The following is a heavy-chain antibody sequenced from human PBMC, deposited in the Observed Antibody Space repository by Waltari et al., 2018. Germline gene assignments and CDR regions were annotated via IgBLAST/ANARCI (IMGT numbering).Heavy chain of an antibody. CDR3: ATHLSIAASDSLYYYYGMDV. J-gene: IGHJ6*02. V-gene: IGHV4-59*11. Sequence: QVQLQESGPGLVKPSETLSLTCTVSGGSIRSHYWSWIRQPPGKGLEWIGYIYYSGSTNYNPSRKSRVTISVDTSKNQFSLKLSSVTAADTAVYYCATHLSIAASDSLYYYYGMDVWGQGTTVTVSS. CDR2: IYYSGST. CDR1: GGSIRSHY. D-gene: IGHD6-13*01.